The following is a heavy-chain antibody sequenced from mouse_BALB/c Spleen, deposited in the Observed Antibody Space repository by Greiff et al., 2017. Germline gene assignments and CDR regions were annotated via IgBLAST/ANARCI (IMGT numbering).Heavy chain of an antibody. V-gene: IGHV3-8*02. Sequence: EVQLVESGPSLVKPSQTLSLTCSVTGDSITSGYWNWIRKFPGNKLEYMGYISYSGSTYYNPSLKSRISITRDTSKNQYYLQLNSVTTEDTATYYCARGGAYYRYDYFDYWGQGTTLTVSS. CDR3: ARGGAYYRYDYFDY. CDR1: GDSITSGY. D-gene: IGHD2-14*01. CDR2: ISYSGST. J-gene: IGHJ2*01.